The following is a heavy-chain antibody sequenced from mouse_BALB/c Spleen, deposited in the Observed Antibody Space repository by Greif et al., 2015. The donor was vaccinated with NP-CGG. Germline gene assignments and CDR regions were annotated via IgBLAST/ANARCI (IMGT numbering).Heavy chain of an antibody. CDR1: GFSLTGYG. CDR2: LWGDGST. J-gene: IGHJ4*01. CDR3: ASETSTLYAMDF. Sequence: VQRVESGPGLVAPSQSLSITCTVSGFSLTGYGVHWVRQPPGKGLEWLGMLWGDGSTDYNSALKSRLSISKDNSKSQVFLKMNSLQTDDTARYYCASETSTLYAMDFWGQGTSVTVSS. D-gene: IGHD2-1*01. V-gene: IGHV2-6-7*01.